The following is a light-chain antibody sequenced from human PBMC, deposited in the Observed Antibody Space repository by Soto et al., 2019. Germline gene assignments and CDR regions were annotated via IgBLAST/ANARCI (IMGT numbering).Light chain of an antibody. CDR3: SSYTSSSTLSYV. J-gene: IGLJ1*01. CDR1: SSDVGGYNY. Sequence: ALTEPASVSGSPGQSITISCTGTSSDVGGYNYVSWYQQHPGKAPKLMIYEVSNRPSGVSNRFSGSKSGNTASLTISGLQAEDEADYYCSSYTSSSTLSYVFGTGTKVTVL. V-gene: IGLV2-14*01. CDR2: EVS.